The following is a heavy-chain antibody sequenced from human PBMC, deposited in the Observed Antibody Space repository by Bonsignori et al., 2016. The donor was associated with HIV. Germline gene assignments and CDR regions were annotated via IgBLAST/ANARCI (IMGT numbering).Heavy chain of an antibody. CDR3: VRASPRHASLTAAGTNY. J-gene: IGHJ4*02. Sequence: WVRQAPGQGLEWMGWVSGFYGVPKHAQNFQGRLTVTTDTSTSTAYMELRSLRSDDTAVYYCVRASPRHASLTAAGTNYWGQGTLVTVSS. D-gene: IGHD6-13*01. CDR2: VSGFYGVP. V-gene: IGHV1-18*01.